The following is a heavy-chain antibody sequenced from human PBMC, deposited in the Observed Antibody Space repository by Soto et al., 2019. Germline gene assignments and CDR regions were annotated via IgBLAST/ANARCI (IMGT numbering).Heavy chain of an antibody. V-gene: IGHV1-18*01. D-gene: IGHD2-2*01. J-gene: IGHJ6*03. CDR1: GYTFTSYG. Sequence: ASLKVACKASGYTFTSYGISWVRQAPGQGLEWMGWISAYNGNTNYAQKLQGRVTMTTDTSTSAAYMELRSLRSDDTAVYYCARDSAPAAIGYYYMDVWGKGTTVTVSS. CDR3: ARDSAPAAIGYYYMDV. CDR2: ISAYNGNT.